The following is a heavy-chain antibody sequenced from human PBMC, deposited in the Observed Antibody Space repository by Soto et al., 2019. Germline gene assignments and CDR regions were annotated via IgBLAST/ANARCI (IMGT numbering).Heavy chain of an antibody. J-gene: IGHJ4*02. D-gene: IGHD5-12*01. Sequence: QVQLVESGGGLVKPGGSLRLSCAASGFTFSDYYMSWIRQAPGKGLEWVSYISSSSSYKNYADSVKGRFTISRDNAKNSLYLQMNRLRAEDTAVYYCARDHHRYSGYDYVDYWGQGTLVTVSS. V-gene: IGHV3-11*05. CDR2: ISSSSSYK. CDR3: ARDHHRYSGYDYVDY. CDR1: GFTFSDYY.